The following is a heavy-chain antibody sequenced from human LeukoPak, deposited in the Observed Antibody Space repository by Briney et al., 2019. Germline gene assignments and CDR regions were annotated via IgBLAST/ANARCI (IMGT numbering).Heavy chain of an antibody. D-gene: IGHD3-3*01. J-gene: IGHJ4*02. CDR2: INPNSGGT. CDR3: ARDLSLLDDFCSGYPLDY. V-gene: IGHV1-2*02. CDR1: GYTFTGYY. Sequence: ASVKVSCKASGYTFTGYYMHWVRQAPGQGLEWMGWINPNSGGTNYAQKFQGRVTMTRDTSISTAYMELSRLRSDDTAVYYCARDLSLLDDFCSGYPLDYWGQGTLVTVSS.